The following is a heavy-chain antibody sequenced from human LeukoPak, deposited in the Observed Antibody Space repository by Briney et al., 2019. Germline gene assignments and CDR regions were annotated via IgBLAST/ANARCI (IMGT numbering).Heavy chain of an antibody. Sequence: PSETLSLTCTVSGDSISNSAYYWVWIRQPPGQGLEWIGTITNTGNTYSNPSLKSRVTISIDTSKTQISLKLTSVTAADTAVFYCARKTPGTSVDVWGQGTPVTVSS. CDR2: ITNTGNT. V-gene: IGHV4-39*01. D-gene: IGHD3-10*01. J-gene: IGHJ6*02. CDR3: ARKTPGTSVDV. CDR1: GDSISNSAYY.